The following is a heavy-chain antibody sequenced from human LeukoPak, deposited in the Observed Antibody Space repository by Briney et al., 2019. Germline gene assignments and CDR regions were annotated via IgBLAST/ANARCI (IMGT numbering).Heavy chain of an antibody. V-gene: IGHV3-7*03. CDR3: ARAGTSIRGIKVY. J-gene: IGHJ4*02. Sequence: PGGSLRLSCAASGFKFDDYWMNWVRQAPGKGLEWVANIKEDGSEKYYVDSVKGRFTISRDKARNFLYLQMNSLRAEDTAVYYCARAGTSIRGIKVYWGQGTLVTVSS. CDR2: IKEDGSEK. D-gene: IGHD3-10*01. CDR1: GFKFDDYW.